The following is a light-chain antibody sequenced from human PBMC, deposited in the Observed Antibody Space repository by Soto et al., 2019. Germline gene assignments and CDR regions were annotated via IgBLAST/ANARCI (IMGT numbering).Light chain of an antibody. CDR2: GAS. CDR1: QSVSSN. Sequence: ETFMTQSLVPLSVSPGARATLSCRASQSVSSNLAWYQQKPGQAPRLLIYGASTRATGIPARFSGGGSGTEFTLTISSLQSEDFAEYHCQQYNNWPQPFGQGTKVDIK. J-gene: IGKJ1*01. V-gene: IGKV3D-15*01. CDR3: QQYNNWPQP.